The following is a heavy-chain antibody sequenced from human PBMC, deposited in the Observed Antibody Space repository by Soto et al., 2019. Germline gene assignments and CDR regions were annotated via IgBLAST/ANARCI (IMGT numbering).Heavy chain of an antibody. Sequence: EVQLVESGGGLVQPGGSLRLSCAASGFTFSPYWMSWVRQAPGKGLEWVAIIKDDGGDELYLEAVRGRFTISRDNAKKSLYLGMDSLRVEDTAVYYCAGGSGWISDTWGQGTLVTVSS. V-gene: IGHV3-7*05. CDR1: GFTFSPYW. CDR3: AGGSGWISDT. D-gene: IGHD6-19*01. J-gene: IGHJ5*02. CDR2: IKDDGGDE.